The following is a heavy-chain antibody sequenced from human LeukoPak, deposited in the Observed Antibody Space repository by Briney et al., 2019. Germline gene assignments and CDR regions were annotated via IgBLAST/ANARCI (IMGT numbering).Heavy chain of an antibody. D-gene: IGHD3-3*01. CDR1: GFTFNRYA. J-gene: IGHJ5*02. CDR3: ARDVGRDYDFWSGPYAALRWFDP. Sequence: GGSLRLSCSASGFTFNRYAMSWVRQAPGKGLEWVSSISSSGGKTYYAGSVQGQFSISRDNSKHTLYLQMSSLRAEDTAVYYCARDVGRDYDFWSGPYAALRWFDPWGQGTLVTVSS. CDR2: ISSSGGKT. V-gene: IGHV3-23*01.